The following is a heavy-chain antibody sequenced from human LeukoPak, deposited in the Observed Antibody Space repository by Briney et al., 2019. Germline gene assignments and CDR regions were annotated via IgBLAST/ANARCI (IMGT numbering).Heavy chain of an antibody. CDR2: ISSSGSTI. D-gene: IGHD3-10*01. CDR3: ARGTPNYYGSGSYYND. V-gene: IGHV3-48*03. J-gene: IGHJ4*02. Sequence: GGSLRLSCAASGFTFSSYEMNWVRQAPGKGLEWVSYISSSGSTIYYADSVKGRFTISRDNAKNSLYLQMNSLRAEDTAVYYCARGTPNYYGSGSYYNDWGQGTLVTVSP. CDR1: GFTFSSYE.